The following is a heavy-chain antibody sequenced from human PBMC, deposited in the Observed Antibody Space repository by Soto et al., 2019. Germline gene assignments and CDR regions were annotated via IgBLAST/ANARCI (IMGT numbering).Heavy chain of an antibody. J-gene: IGHJ4*02. CDR3: AKDGKGKAMASFDY. Sequence: PWGSLLLAWAASVFTFSIYGMSWVRQAPGKGLDWVSAISGSGGSTYYADSVKGRFTISRDNSKNTLYLQMNSLRAEDTAVYYCAKDGKGKAMASFDYWGQGTMVTVSS. V-gene: IGHV3-23*01. CDR2: ISGSGGST. D-gene: IGHD5-18*01. CDR1: VFTFSIYG.